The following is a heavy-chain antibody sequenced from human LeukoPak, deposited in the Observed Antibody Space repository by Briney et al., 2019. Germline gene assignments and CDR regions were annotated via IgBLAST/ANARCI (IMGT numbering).Heavy chain of an antibody. CDR1: GGSVSSGSYY. Sequence: SETLSLTCTVSGGSVSSGSYYWSWIRQPPGKGLEWIGYIYYGGSTNYNPSLKSRVTISVDTSKNQFSLKLSSVTAADTAVYYCARDMAGGGWFDPWGQGTLVTVSS. V-gene: IGHV4-61*01. D-gene: IGHD3-10*01. CDR3: ARDMAGGGWFDP. CDR2: IYYGGST. J-gene: IGHJ5*02.